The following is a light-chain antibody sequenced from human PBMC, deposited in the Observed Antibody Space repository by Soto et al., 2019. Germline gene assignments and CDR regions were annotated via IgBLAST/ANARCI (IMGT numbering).Light chain of an antibody. J-gene: IGKJ1*01. Sequence: EIVLTQSPGTLSLSPGERATLSCRASQSFSSNYLAWYQQKPGQAPRLLIYGTSSRATDIPDRFSGSGSGTDFTLTISRLEPGDFAVYYCQQYGSSRTFGQGTKVDIK. V-gene: IGKV3-20*01. CDR2: GTS. CDR3: QQYGSSRT. CDR1: QSFSSNY.